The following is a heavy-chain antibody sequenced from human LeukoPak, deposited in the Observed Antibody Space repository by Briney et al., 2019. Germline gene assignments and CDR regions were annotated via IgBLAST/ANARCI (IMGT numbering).Heavy chain of an antibody. CDR3: ARSLRDSSGYYFDH. Sequence: GGSLRPSCASSGFSFSSYGMHWVRQAPGKGLEWVAVIWYDGSTKYYADSVQGRFAISRDNSKNTLYLQMNTLRAEDTAVYYCARSLRDSSGYYFDHWGQGTLVTVSS. V-gene: IGHV3-33*01. J-gene: IGHJ4*02. D-gene: IGHD3-22*01. CDR2: IWYDGSTK. CDR1: GFSFSSYG.